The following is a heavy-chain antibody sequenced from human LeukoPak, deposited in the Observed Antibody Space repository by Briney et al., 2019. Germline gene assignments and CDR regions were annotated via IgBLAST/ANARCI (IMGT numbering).Heavy chain of an antibody. J-gene: IGHJ4*02. CDR2: IIPIFGTA. V-gene: IGHV1-69*05. D-gene: IGHD6-19*01. Sequence: GASVKVSCKASGGTFSSYAISWVRQAPGQGREWMGGIIPIFGTANYAQKFQGRVTITTDESTCTAYMELSSLRSEDTAVYYCARGSSGWYVSFDYWGQGTLVTVSS. CDR1: GGTFSSYA. CDR3: ARGSSGWYVSFDY.